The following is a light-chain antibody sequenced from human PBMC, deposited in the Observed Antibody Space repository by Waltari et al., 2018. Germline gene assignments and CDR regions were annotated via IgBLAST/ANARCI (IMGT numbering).Light chain of an antibody. V-gene: IGKV3-20*01. CDR2: GAS. CDR1: QTLNKRY. J-gene: IGKJ2*01. CDR3: QQYGSSVLYT. Sequence: WSPGERANLSCRARQTLNKRYLAWYQQKPGQAPRLLIYGASSGSGTDFTLTISRLEPEDSAVYYCQQYGSSVLYTFGQGTKVEIK.